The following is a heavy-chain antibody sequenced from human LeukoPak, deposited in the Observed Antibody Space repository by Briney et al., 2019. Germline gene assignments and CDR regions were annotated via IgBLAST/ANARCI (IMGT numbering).Heavy chain of an antibody. CDR2: IYYSGST. J-gene: IGHJ6*02. CDR3: ARQGSYYYYYGMDV. Sequence: PSETLSLTCTVSGGSISSGDYYWSWIRQPPGKGLEWIGYIYYSGSTYYNPSLKSRVTISVDTSKNQFSLKLSSVTAADTAVYYCARQGSYYYYYGMDVWGQGTTVTVSS. CDR1: GGSISSGDYY. D-gene: IGHD6-13*01. V-gene: IGHV4-30-4*08.